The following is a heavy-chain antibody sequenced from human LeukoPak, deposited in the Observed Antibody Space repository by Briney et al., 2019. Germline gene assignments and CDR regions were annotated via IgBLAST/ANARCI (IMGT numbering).Heavy chain of an antibody. V-gene: IGHV4-39*07. CDR3: ARRRSFRSGYYYAPKAFDI. Sequence: SETLSLTCTVSGGSISSSSYYWSWIRQPPGKGLEWIGEINHSGSTNYNPSLKSRVTISVDTSKNQFSLKLSSVTAADTAVYYCARRRSFRSGYYYAPKAFDIWGQGTMVTVSS. CDR2: INHSGST. CDR1: GGSISSSSYY. J-gene: IGHJ3*02. D-gene: IGHD3-3*01.